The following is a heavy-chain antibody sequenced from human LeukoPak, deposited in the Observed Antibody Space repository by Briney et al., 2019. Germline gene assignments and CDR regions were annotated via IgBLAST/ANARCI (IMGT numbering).Heavy chain of an antibody. CDR1: GGPISSYY. Sequence: PSETLSLTCTVSGGPISSYYWSWIRQPPGKGLEWIGYIYYSGSTNYNPSLKSRVTISVDTSKNQFSLKLSSVTAADTAVYYCASPGVGANVTWGQGTLVTVSS. CDR3: ASPGVGANVT. J-gene: IGHJ5*02. V-gene: IGHV4-59*08. D-gene: IGHD1-26*01. CDR2: IYYSGST.